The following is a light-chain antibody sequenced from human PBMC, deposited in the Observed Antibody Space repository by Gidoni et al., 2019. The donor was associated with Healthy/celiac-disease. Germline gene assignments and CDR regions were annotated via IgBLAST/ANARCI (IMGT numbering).Light chain of an antibody. J-gene: IGKJ1*01. Sequence: DIQMTQSPSTLSASVGDRVTITCRASQSINNWLAWYQQKPGKAPKLLIYKASSLESGGPSRFSGSGSGTEFTLTISSLQPDDFATYYCQQYNSYSTFGQGTKVEIK. V-gene: IGKV1-5*03. CDR3: QQYNSYST. CDR2: KAS. CDR1: QSINNW.